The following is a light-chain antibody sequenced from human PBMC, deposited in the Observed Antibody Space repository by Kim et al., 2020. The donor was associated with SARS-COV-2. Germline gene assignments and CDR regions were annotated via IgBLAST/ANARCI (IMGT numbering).Light chain of an antibody. J-gene: IGKJ3*01. V-gene: IGKV3-15*01. CDR2: GAS. CDR3: QQYNNWPPV. CDR1: QSLTSN. Sequence: VSPGERAALSCRAGQSLTSNLAWYQQKPGQAPRLLIYGASTRATGIPARFSGSGSGTEFTLSISSLQSEDFAVYYCQQYNNWPPVFGPGTKVDIK.